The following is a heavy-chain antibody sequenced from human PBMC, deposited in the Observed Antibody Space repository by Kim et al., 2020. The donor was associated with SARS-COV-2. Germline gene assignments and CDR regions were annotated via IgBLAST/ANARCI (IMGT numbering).Heavy chain of an antibody. CDR3: ARAGVGAPY. V-gene: IGHV4-30-2*04. D-gene: IGHD1-26*01. Sequence: TYCNPSHKSQVTRSVDTSKNQFSLRLSSVTAADTAVYYCARAGVGAPYWGQGTLVTVSS. J-gene: IGHJ4*02. CDR2: T.